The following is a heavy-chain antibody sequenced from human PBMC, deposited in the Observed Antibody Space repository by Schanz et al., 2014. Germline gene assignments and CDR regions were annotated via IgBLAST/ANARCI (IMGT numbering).Heavy chain of an antibody. CDR1: GFTFSSYS. CDR3: ARDLTPRGPGDFPY. D-gene: IGHD3-9*01. Sequence: EVQLVESGGGLVQPGGSLRLSCAASGFTFSSYSMNWVRQAPGKGLEWVSYISSSGSIIYYADSVKGRFTISRDNAKNSLYLHMNSLRDEDTSVYYCARDLTPRGPGDFPYWGQGTLVTVSS. CDR2: ISSSGSII. J-gene: IGHJ4*02. V-gene: IGHV3-48*02.